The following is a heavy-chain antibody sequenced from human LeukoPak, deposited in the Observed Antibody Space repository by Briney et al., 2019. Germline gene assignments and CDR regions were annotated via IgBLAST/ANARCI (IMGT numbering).Heavy chain of an antibody. V-gene: IGHV4-59*08. Sequence: AETLSLTCTVAGVSISSYYRSWVRQPPGKGLEWIAYIYYSGSTNYNPSLKSRVTISVDTSKNQFSLKLSSVTAADTAVYYCARHAHREMATIHFDYLGQGTLVTVSS. D-gene: IGHD5-24*01. CDR1: GVSISSYY. J-gene: IGHJ4*02. CDR3: ARHAHREMATIHFDY. CDR2: IYYSGST.